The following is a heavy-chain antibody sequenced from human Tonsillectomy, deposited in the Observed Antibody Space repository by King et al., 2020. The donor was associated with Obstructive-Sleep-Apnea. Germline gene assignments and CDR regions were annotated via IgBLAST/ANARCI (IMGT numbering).Heavy chain of an antibody. J-gene: IGHJ4*02. CDR3: TTWWISGSWHLGGN. Sequence: VQLVESGGGLVKPGGSLRLSCAASGFTFSNAWMSWVRQAPGKGLEWVGRIKSKTDGGTTDYAAPVKGRFTISRDDSQNTLYRQMNSLKTEDTAVYYCTTWWISGSWHLGGNWGQGTLVTVSS. CDR2: IKSKTDGGTT. CDR1: GFTFSNAW. D-gene: IGHD6-13*01. V-gene: IGHV3-15*01.